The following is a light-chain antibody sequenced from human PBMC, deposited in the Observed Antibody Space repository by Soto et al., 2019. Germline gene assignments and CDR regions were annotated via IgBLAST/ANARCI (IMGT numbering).Light chain of an antibody. V-gene: IGKV3-20*01. CDR3: QQYGSSPRIT. J-gene: IGKJ5*01. CDR2: GAS. Sequence: IVLSQSPSTPSLSPGERDTPSCRASQSVSSSYLAWYQQKPGQAPRLLIYGASSRATGIPDRFSGSGSGTDFTLTISRLEPEDFAVYYCQQYGSSPRITFGQGTRLEIK. CDR1: QSVSSSY.